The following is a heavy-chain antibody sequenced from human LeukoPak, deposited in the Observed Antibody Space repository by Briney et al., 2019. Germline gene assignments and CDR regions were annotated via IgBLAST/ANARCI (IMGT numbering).Heavy chain of an antibody. Sequence: GGSLRLSCAASGFTFSRYQMTWGHQAPGEGLEWVAKVEQDGDKKYYVDSVEGRFTISRDNAKNSLYLEMNSLRVEDTAVYFCVRDWRGIEAAGDYWGQGTLVTVSS. CDR2: VEQDGDKK. D-gene: IGHD6-13*01. J-gene: IGHJ4*02. CDR1: GFTFSRYQ. CDR3: VRDWRGIEAAGDY. V-gene: IGHV3-7*01.